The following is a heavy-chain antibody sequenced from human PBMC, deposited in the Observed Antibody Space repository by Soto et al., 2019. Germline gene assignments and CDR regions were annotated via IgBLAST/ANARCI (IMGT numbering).Heavy chain of an antibody. D-gene: IGHD3-16*01. J-gene: IGHJ4*02. CDR1: GGTFSSYA. Sequence: QVQLVQSGAGVKKPGSSVKVSCKASGGTFSSYAISWVRQAPGQGLEWMGGIIPIFGTANYAQKFQGRVTITADESTSTAYMELSSLRSEDTAVYYCARRSMIMFGGALDYWGQGTLVTVSS. CDR2: IIPIFGTA. CDR3: ARRSMIMFGGALDY. V-gene: IGHV1-69*01.